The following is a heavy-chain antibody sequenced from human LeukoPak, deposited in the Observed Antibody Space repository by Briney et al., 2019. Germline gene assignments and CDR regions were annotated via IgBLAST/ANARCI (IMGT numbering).Heavy chain of an antibody. CDR2: ISWNSGSI. V-gene: IGHV3-9*01. CDR3: AKEGCIAAAGSSSGGGYYFDY. D-gene: IGHD6-13*01. Sequence: GGSLRLSCAASGFTFDDYAMHWVRQAPGKGLEWVSGISWNSGSIGYADSVKGRFTISRDNAKNSLYLQMNSLRAEDTALYYCAKEGCIAAAGSSSGGGYYFDYWGQGTLVTVSS. J-gene: IGHJ4*02. CDR1: GFTFDDYA.